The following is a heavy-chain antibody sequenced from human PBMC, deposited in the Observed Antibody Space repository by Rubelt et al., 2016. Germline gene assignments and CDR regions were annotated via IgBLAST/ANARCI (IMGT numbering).Heavy chain of an antibody. J-gene: IGHJ4*02. V-gene: IGHV3-11*06. CDR3: ARARGYGDYTFPFDY. Sequence: ADSLQGRFTISRDNAKTSLYLQMNSLRAEDTAVYYCARARGYGDYTFPFDYWGQGTLVTVSS. D-gene: IGHD4-17*01.